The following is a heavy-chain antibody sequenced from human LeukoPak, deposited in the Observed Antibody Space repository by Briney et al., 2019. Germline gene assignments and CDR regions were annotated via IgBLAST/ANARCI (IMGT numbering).Heavy chain of an antibody. CDR1: GYSISSGYY. Sequence: PSETLSLTCTVSGYSISSGYYWGWIRQPPVKGLEWIGSIYHRGTTYCNPSLKSRVTISVDTSKNQFSLKLRSVTAADTAVYYCASLHPGDYDYWGQGTLVTVSS. D-gene: IGHD4-17*01. J-gene: IGHJ4*02. V-gene: IGHV4-38-2*02. CDR3: ASLHPGDYDY. CDR2: IYHRGTT.